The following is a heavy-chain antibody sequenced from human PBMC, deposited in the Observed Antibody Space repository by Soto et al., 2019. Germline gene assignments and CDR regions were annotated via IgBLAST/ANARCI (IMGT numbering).Heavy chain of an antibody. Sequence: SETLSLTCAVYGGSFSGYYWSWIRQPPGKGLEWIGEINHSGSTNYNPSLKSRVTISVDTSKNQFSLKLSSVTAADTAVYYCARAPGHYDFWGKGTTVTVSS. V-gene: IGHV4-34*01. J-gene: IGHJ6*04. CDR3: ARAPGHYDF. CDR2: INHSGST. D-gene: IGHD3-3*01. CDR1: GGSFSGYY.